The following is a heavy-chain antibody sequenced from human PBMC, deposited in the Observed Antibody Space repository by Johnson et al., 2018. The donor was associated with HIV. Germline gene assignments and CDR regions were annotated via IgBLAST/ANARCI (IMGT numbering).Heavy chain of an antibody. CDR3: AREISRYYYDYAAFDL. V-gene: IGHV3-23*01. CDR1: GFSFDSHA. J-gene: IGHJ3*01. D-gene: IGHD3-22*01. Sequence: ESGGGLVQPGGSLRLSCAASGFSFDSHAINWVRQAPGKGLQWVSAISYSGSSTYYADSVTGRFTISRDNSRSTVYLHMINLRADDTALYYCAREISRYYYDYAAFDLWGQGTTVTVSS. CDR2: ISYSGSST.